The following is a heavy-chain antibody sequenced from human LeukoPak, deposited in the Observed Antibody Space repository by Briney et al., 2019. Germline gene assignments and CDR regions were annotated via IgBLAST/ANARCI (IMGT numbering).Heavy chain of an antibody. CDR1: GFTFSSYS. D-gene: IGHD2-21*02. Sequence: GGSLRLSCAASGFTFSSYSMNWVRQAPGKGLEWVSSISSGSSYIYYADSVKGRFTISRDNAKNSLYLQMNSLRAEDTAVYYCAREYTSTAPDTFDIWGQGTMVTVSS. V-gene: IGHV3-21*01. CDR2: ISSGSSYI. CDR3: AREYTSTAPDTFDI. J-gene: IGHJ3*02.